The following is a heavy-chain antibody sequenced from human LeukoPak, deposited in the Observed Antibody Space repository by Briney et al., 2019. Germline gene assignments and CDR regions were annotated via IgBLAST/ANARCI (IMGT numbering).Heavy chain of an antibody. CDR1: GGTFSSYA. Sequence: ASVKVSCKASGGTFSSYAISWVRQAPGQGLEWMGWITAYNGNRKYAQKVQDRVTMTTDTSTSTAYMELRSLRADDTAVYYCARVKYDIVTGYYIPHAFDIWGQGTMVTVSS. CDR3: ARVKYDIVTGYYIPHAFDI. J-gene: IGHJ3*02. V-gene: IGHV1-18*01. CDR2: ITAYNGNR. D-gene: IGHD3-9*01.